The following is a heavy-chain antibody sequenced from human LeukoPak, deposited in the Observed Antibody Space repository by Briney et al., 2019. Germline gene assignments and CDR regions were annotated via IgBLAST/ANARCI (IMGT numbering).Heavy chain of an antibody. CDR1: GFTFTSSA. Sequence: SVKVSCKASGFTFTSSAVQWLRQARGQRLEWIGWIVVGSGNTNYAQKFQERVTITRDMSTSTAYMELSSLRSEDTAVYYCATLGDYPGRAPDYWGQGTLVTVSS. V-gene: IGHV1-58*01. D-gene: IGHD4-17*01. CDR2: IVVGSGNT. J-gene: IGHJ4*02. CDR3: ATLGDYPGRAPDY.